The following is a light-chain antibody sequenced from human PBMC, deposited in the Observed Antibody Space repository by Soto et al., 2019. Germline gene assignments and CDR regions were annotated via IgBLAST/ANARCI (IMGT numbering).Light chain of an antibody. Sequence: QLVLTQSPSASASLGASVKLTCTLSSGHSNYAIAWHQQQPEKGPRYLMKLNSDGSHSKGDGIPDRFSGSSSGAERYLTISSLQSGDEADYYCQTWGTGIQVFGGGTQLTVL. CDR1: SGHSNYA. V-gene: IGLV4-69*01. CDR2: LNSDGSH. J-gene: IGLJ3*02. CDR3: QTWGTGIQV.